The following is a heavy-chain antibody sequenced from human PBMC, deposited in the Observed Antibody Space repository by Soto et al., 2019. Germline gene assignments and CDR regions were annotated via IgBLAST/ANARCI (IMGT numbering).Heavy chain of an antibody. CDR3: ARVIYNWNYSPLDY. Sequence: ASVKVSCKASGYTFTGYYIHWVRQAPGQGLEWMGWINPNSGGTNYAQKFQGRVTMTRDTSISTAYMELSRLRSDDTAVYYCARVIYNWNYSPLDYWGQGTLVTVSS. CDR2: INPNSGGT. CDR1: GYTFTGYY. D-gene: IGHD1-7*01. V-gene: IGHV1-2*02. J-gene: IGHJ4*02.